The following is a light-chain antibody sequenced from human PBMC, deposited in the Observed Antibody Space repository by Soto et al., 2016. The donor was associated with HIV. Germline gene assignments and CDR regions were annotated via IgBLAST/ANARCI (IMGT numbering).Light chain of an antibody. CDR1: VLAKV. V-gene: IGLV3-27*01. CDR3: YSAADNTLRI. CDR2: KDT. Sequence: SYELTQPSSVSVSPGQTATITCSGDVLAKVCSVVPAEARPGPCLVIYKDTERPSGIPERFSGSSSGTTVTLTISGAQVEDEADYYCYSAADNTLRIFGGGTRLTVL. J-gene: IGLJ2*01.